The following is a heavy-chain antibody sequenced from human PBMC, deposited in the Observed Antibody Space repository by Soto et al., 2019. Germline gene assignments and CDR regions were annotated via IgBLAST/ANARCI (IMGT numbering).Heavy chain of an antibody. J-gene: IGHJ5*02. CDR1: GYTFTRSG. CDR2: INTYNGNT. CDR3: ARGVGSGTYYNQYNWFDP. D-gene: IGHD3-10*01. V-gene: IGHV1-18*01. Sequence: ASVKVSCKGSGYTFTRSGISWVRQAPGQGLEWMGWINTYNGNTNHAQKLQGRVTMTTDTSTSTAYMELRSLRSDDTAVYYCARGVGSGTYYNQYNWFDPWGQGTLVTVSS.